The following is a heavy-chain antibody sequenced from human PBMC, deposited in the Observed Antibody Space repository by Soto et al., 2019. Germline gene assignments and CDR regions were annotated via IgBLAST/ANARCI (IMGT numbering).Heavy chain of an antibody. CDR2: TRNKANSYTT. Sequence: GGSLRLSCAASGFTFSDHYMDWVRQAPGKGLEWVGRTRNKANSYTTEYAASVKGRFTISRDDSKNSLYLQMNSLKTEDTAVYYFARVDTRPNSYYYYGMDVWGQGTTVTVSS. CDR1: GFTFSDHY. J-gene: IGHJ6*02. CDR3: ARVDTRPNSYYYYGMDV. V-gene: IGHV3-72*01. D-gene: IGHD2-2*01.